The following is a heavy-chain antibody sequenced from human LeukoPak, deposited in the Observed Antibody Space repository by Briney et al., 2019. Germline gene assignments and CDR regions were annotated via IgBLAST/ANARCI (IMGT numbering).Heavy chain of an antibody. Sequence: GGSLRLSCAASGFTVSSNYMSWVRQAPGKGLEWVANIKQDGSEKYYVDSVKGRFTISRDDAKSSLYLQMNSLRAEDTAVYFCARGGSLSGYNVYWGQGTLVTVSS. CDR3: ARGGSLSGYNVY. J-gene: IGHJ4*02. CDR1: GFTVSSNY. D-gene: IGHD3-22*01. V-gene: IGHV3-7*01. CDR2: IKQDGSEK.